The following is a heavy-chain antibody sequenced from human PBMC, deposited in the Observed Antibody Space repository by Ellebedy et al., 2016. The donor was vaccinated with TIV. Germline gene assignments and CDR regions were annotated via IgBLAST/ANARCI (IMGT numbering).Heavy chain of an antibody. V-gene: IGHV3-13*01. CDR1: GFTFSSYD. CDR3: ARATAGFDY. J-gene: IGHJ4*02. D-gene: IGHD1-14*01. CDR2: IGAAGDT. Sequence: PGGSLRLSCAASGFTFSSYDMHWVRQGSGNGLEWVSSIGAAGDTYYAGFVKGRVAISRENAKNSLYLQLNNVRVGDTAVYYGARATAGFDYWGQGTLVTVSS.